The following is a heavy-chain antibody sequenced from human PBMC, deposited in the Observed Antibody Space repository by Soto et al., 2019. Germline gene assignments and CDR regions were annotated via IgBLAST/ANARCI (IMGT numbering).Heavy chain of an antibody. CDR3: ARCGYSYGYFDY. J-gene: IGHJ4*02. V-gene: IGHV4-59*01. Sequence: AETLSLTCTASGGSISSYYWSWIRQPPGKGLEWIGYIYYSGSTNYNPSLKSRVTISVDTSKNQFSLKLSSVTAADTAVYYCARCGYSYGYFDYWGQGTLVTVSS. CDR1: GGSISSYY. CDR2: IYYSGST. D-gene: IGHD5-18*01.